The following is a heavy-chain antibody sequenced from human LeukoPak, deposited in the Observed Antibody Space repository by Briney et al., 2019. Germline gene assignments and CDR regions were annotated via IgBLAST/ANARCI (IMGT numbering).Heavy chain of an antibody. V-gene: IGHV4-39*07. CDR2: VYYNGNT. Sequence: SETLSLTCSVSGFSISSSAYYWGWVRQSPGKGPEWIGAVYYNGNTHYDPSLQSRVTISADTSKNQFSLDLTSVTAADTAVYWCASQRATLGSTHCYMDVWGKGTTVVVSS. J-gene: IGHJ6*03. CDR1: GFSISSSAYY. D-gene: IGHD2/OR15-2a*01. CDR3: ASQRATLGSTHCYMDV.